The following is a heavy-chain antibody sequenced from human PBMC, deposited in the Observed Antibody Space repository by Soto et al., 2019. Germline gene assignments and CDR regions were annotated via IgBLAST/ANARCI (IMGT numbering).Heavy chain of an antibody. CDR3: ARDRGDGYNSFFDY. V-gene: IGHV1-69*04. CDR1: GGTFSSYT. Sequence: SVKVSCKASGGTFSSYTISWVRQAPGQGLEWMGRIIPILGIANYAQKFQGRVTITADKSTSTAYMELSSLRSEDTAVYYCARDRGDGYNSFFDYWGQGTLVTVSS. CDR2: IIPILGIA. J-gene: IGHJ4*02. D-gene: IGHD5-12*01.